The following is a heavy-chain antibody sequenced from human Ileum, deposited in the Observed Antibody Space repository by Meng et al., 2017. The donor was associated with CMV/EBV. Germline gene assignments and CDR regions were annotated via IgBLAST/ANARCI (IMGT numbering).Heavy chain of an antibody. CDR2: ISGRSSSI. D-gene: IGHD3-22*01. J-gene: IGHJ1*01. Sequence: LSLTCATSGFTFSDYYMSWIRQTPGKGLESLSYISGRSSSIFHAESVKGRFTISRDNAKNSLYLEMNNVKVEDTGVYYCARSTLQTFDSSGQSHWGQGTLVTVSS. V-gene: IGHV3-11*01. CDR3: ARSTLQTFDSSGQSH. CDR1: GFTFSDYY.